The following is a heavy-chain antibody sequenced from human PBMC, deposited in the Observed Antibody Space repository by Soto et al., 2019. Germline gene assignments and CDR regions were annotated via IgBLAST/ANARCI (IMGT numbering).Heavy chain of an antibody. CDR2: IIPILGIA. D-gene: IGHD3-3*01. V-gene: IGHV1-69*02. J-gene: IGHJ5*02. Sequence: GASVKVSYKASGGTFSIYTISWVRQAPGQGLEWMGRIIPILGIANYAQKFQGRVTITADKSTSTAYMELSSLRSEDTAVYYCATSPYYDFWSGYDTKAYNWFDPWGQGTLVTVSS. CDR3: ATSPYYDFWSGYDTKAYNWFDP. CDR1: GGTFSIYT.